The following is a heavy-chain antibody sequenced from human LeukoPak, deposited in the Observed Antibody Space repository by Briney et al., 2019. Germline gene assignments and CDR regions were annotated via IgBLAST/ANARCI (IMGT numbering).Heavy chain of an antibody. Sequence: SETLSLTCAVSGYSISSGYYWGWIRQPPGKGLEWIGSIYHSGSTYYNPSLKSRVTISGDTSKNQFSLKLSSVTAADTAVYYCARRGDGYNQRGFDYWGQGTLVTVSS. CDR2: IYHSGST. J-gene: IGHJ4*02. CDR3: ARRGDGYNQRGFDY. V-gene: IGHV4-38-2*01. CDR1: GYSISSGYY. D-gene: IGHD5-24*01.